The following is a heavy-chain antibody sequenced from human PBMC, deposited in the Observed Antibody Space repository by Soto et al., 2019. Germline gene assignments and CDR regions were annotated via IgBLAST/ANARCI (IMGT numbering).Heavy chain of an antibody. D-gene: IGHD3-22*01. CDR1: GYTFTSYY. CDR2: INPSGGST. J-gene: IGHJ6*02. V-gene: IGHV1-46*01. CDR3: ARGGWYCDSSGFEDGMDV. Sequence: ASVKVSCKASGYTFTSYYMHWVRQAPGQGLEWMGIINPSGGSTSYAQKFQGRVTMTRDTSTSTVYMELSSLRSEDTAVYYCARGGWYCDSSGFEDGMDVWGQGXTVTVYS.